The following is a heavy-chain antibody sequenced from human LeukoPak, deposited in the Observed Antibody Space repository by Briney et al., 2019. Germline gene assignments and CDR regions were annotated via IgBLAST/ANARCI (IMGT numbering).Heavy chain of an antibody. V-gene: IGHV3-23*01. D-gene: IGHD3-22*01. CDR3: ARVKPNYYDSSAYGTFDI. Sequence: GGSLRLSCAASGFTFSSYAMSWVRQAPGKGLEWVSAISGGGGSTYYADSVKGRFTISRDNSKNTLYLQMNSLRVEDTAVYYCARVKPNYYDSSAYGTFDIWGQGTMVTVSS. CDR2: ISGGGGST. CDR1: GFTFSSYA. J-gene: IGHJ3*02.